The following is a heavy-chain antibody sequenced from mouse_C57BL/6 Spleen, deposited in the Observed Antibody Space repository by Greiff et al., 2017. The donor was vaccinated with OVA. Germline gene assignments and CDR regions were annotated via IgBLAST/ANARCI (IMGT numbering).Heavy chain of an antibody. D-gene: IGHD1-1*01. V-gene: IGHV1-61*01. CDR2: IYPSDSET. CDR1: GYTFTSYW. Sequence: VQLQQPVAELVRPGSSVKLSCKASGYTFTSYWMDWVKQRPGQGLEWIGNIYPSDSETHYNQKFKDKATLTVDKSSSTAYMQLSSLTSEDSAVYYCASRGYYGTSAPRYFDVWGTGTTVTVSS. CDR3: ASRGYYGTSAPRYFDV. J-gene: IGHJ1*03.